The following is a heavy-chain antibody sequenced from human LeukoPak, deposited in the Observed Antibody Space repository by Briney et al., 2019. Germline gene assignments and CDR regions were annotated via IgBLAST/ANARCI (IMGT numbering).Heavy chain of an antibody. V-gene: IGHV4-59*08. J-gene: IGHJ4*02. CDR3: AGHHPRNTVDF. Sequence: PSETLSLTCTVSGGSISSYYWSWIRQPPGKGLEWIGYISYSGSTNYNPSLKSRVTISLDTSKNQFSLKLSSVTAADTAVYYCAGHHPRNTVDFWGQGTPVTVSS. CDR1: GGSISSYY. CDR2: ISYSGST. D-gene: IGHD2/OR15-2a*01.